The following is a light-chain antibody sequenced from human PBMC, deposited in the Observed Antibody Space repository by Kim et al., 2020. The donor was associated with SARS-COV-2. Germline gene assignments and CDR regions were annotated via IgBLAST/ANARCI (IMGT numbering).Light chain of an antibody. J-gene: IGLJ1*01. Sequence: QSALTQPPFVSGSPGQSITISCSGTSSDIGAFNYVSWFQQHPGKAPKLMIYDVSERPSGISNRFSGSTSGNTASLTISGLQAEDEADYYCTSYTTANTRVFGTGTKVTVL. CDR3: TSYTTANTRV. V-gene: IGLV2-14*03. CDR2: DVS. CDR1: SSDIGAFNY.